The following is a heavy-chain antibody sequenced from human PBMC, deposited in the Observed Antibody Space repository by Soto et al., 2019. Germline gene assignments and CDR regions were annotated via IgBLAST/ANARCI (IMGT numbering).Heavy chain of an antibody. D-gene: IGHD3-22*01. CDR2: IYYSGST. Sequence: PSETLSLTCTVSGGSISSGGYYWSWIRQHPGKGLEWIGYIYYSGSTYYNPSLKSRVTISVDTSKNQFSLKLSSVTAADTAVYYCARDPYDSSGNNWFDPWGQGTLVTVS. J-gene: IGHJ5*02. V-gene: IGHV4-31*03. CDR3: ARDPYDSSGNNWFDP. CDR1: GGSISSGGYY.